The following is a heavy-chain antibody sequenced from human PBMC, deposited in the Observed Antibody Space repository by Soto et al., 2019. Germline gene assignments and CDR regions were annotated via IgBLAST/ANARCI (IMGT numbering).Heavy chain of an antibody. CDR3: AHSRNLITEDAQVGDFDY. Sequence: QITLKESGPTLVKPTQTLTLTSSFSGFSLTTDGVGVGWVRQPPGEALEWLALIYWDDDERYSPSLKTRLTITKDPSKNQVVLIMTNLAPVDTATYYCAHSRNLITEDAQVGDFDYWGQGTLVTVSS. CDR1: GFSLTTDGVG. V-gene: IGHV2-5*02. CDR2: IYWDDDE. D-gene: IGHD3-10*01. J-gene: IGHJ4*02.